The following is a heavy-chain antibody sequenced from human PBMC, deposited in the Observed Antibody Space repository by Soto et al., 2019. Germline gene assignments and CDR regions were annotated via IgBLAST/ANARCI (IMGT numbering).Heavy chain of an antibody. Sequence: TLSLTCAVSGGSLSSCGYSWSWIRQPPGKGLEWIGYIYHSGSTYYNPSLKSRVTISVDRSKNQFSLKLSSVTAADTAVYYCARAHYGDYGYGMDVWGQGTTVTVSS. CDR1: GGSLSSCGYS. CDR3: ARAHYGDYGYGMDV. D-gene: IGHD4-17*01. J-gene: IGHJ6*02. V-gene: IGHV4-30-2*01. CDR2: IYHSGST.